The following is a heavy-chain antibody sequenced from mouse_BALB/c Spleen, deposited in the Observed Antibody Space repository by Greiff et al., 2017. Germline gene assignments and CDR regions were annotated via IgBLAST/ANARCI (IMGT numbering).Heavy chain of an antibody. CDR3: ARNDYDKEGNAMDY. CDR2: ISCYNGAT. CDR1: GYSFTGYY. J-gene: IGHJ4*01. Sequence: LVKTGASVKISCKASGYSFTGYYMHWVKQSPGKGLEWIGYISCYNGATSYNQKFKGKATFTVDTASSTAYMQFHILTSEASAVYYCARNDYDKEGNAMDYWGQGTSVTVSS. D-gene: IGHD2-4*01. V-gene: IGHV1S34*01.